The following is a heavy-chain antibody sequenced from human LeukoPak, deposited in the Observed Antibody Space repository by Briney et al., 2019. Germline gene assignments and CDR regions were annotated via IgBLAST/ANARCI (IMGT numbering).Heavy chain of an antibody. J-gene: IGHJ4*02. D-gene: IGHD6-13*01. CDR3: TRVARPGIAAAGSFDY. V-gene: IGHV1-2*04. Sequence: ASVKVSCKASGYTFTGYYMHWVRQAPGQGLEWMGWINPNSGGTNYAQKFQGWVTMTRDTSISTAYMELSRLRSDDTAVYYCTRVARPGIAAAGSFDYWGQGTLVTVSS. CDR1: GYTFTGYY. CDR2: INPNSGGT.